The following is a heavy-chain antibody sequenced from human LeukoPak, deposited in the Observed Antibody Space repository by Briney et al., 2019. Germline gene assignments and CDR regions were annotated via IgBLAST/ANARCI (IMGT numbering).Heavy chain of an antibody. CDR2: ISSSSSYI. Sequence: GGSLRLSCAASGFTFSSYSMDWVRQAPGKGLEWVSSISSSSSYIYYADSVKGRFTISRDNAKNSLYLQMNSLRAEDTAVYYCARDLDYGDYVDCWGQGTLVTVSS. D-gene: IGHD4-17*01. V-gene: IGHV3-21*01. CDR3: ARDLDYGDYVDC. CDR1: GFTFSSYS. J-gene: IGHJ4*02.